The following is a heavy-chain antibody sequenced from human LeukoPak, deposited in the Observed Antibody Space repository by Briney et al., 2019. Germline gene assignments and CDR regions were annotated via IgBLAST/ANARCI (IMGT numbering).Heavy chain of an antibody. CDR1: GYTFTGYY. D-gene: IGHD3-10*01. J-gene: IGHJ4*02. CDR3: ARALWFGELF. V-gene: IGHV1-2*02. Sequence: ASVKVPCKASGYTFTGYYMHWVRQAPGQGLEWMGWINPNSGGTNHAQKFQGRVTMTRDTSISTAYMELSRLRSDDTAVYYCARALWFGELFWGQGTLVTVSS. CDR2: INPNSGGT.